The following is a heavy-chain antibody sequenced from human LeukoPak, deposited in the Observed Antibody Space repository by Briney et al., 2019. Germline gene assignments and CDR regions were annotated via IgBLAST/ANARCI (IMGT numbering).Heavy chain of an antibody. Sequence: GGSLRLSCAASGFTFSSYGMHWVRQAPGKGLEWVAVISYDGSNKYYADSVKGRFTISRDNSKNTLYLQMNSLRAEDTAVYYCAKVPLVTAFKYFDYWGQGTLVTVSS. J-gene: IGHJ4*02. CDR2: ISYDGSNK. D-gene: IGHD2-21*02. CDR1: GFTFSSYG. CDR3: AKVPLVTAFKYFDY. V-gene: IGHV3-30*18.